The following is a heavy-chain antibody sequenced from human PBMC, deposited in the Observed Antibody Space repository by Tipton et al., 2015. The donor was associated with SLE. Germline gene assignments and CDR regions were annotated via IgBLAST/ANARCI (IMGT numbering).Heavy chain of an antibody. CDR1: GSSIRSYS. CDR2: VFYSGGT. V-gene: IGHV4-59*01. D-gene: IGHD2-2*01. Sequence: TLSLTCTVSGSSIRSYSWSWIRQPPGKGLEWIGYVFYSGGTNYNPSLKSRVTMSLDTSKNQFSLKLSSVTAADTAVYYCARGSPARSGYYYYYYMDVWGKGTTVTVSS. CDR3: ARGSPARSGYYYYYYMDV. J-gene: IGHJ6*03.